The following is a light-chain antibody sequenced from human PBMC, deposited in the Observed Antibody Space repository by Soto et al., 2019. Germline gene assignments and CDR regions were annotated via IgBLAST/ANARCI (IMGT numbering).Light chain of an antibody. J-gene: IGLJ1*01. CDR2: DVS. Sequence: QSALTQPVSVSGSPGQSITISCTGTSSDVGASNYVSWYQQYPGMAPKLMIYDVSNRPSGVSNRFSGSKSGNTASLTISGLQAEDEADYYCASYTISSTPLYVFGTGTKVTVL. CDR3: ASYTISSTPLYV. V-gene: IGLV2-14*01. CDR1: SSDVGASNY.